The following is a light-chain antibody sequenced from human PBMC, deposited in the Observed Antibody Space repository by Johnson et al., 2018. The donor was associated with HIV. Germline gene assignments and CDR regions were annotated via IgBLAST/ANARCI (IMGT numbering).Light chain of an antibody. Sequence: QSVLTQPPSVSAAPGQKVSISCSGSSSNIGNNHVSWYQQFPGAAPKLLIYEDNKRPSGIPDRFSGSKSATSATLGITGLQTGDEADYYCAAWDDRLNGLYVVGTGTKLTVL. V-gene: IGLV1-51*02. CDR2: EDN. CDR3: AAWDDRLNGLYV. J-gene: IGLJ1*01. CDR1: SSNIGNNH.